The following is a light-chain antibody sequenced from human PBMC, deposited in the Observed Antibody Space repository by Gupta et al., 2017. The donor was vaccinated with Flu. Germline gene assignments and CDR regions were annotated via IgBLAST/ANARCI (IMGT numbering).Light chain of an antibody. CDR2: KAS. Sequence: DIQLTQSPSTLSASVGDRVTITCRASQSISYWLAWYQQKPGKAPKLLIYKASSLQSGVPSRFSGSGSGTEFTLTISSLQPDDVATYYFQQYNSYRTFGQGTKVEIK. CDR3: QQYNSYRT. J-gene: IGKJ1*01. CDR1: QSISYW. V-gene: IGKV1-5*03.